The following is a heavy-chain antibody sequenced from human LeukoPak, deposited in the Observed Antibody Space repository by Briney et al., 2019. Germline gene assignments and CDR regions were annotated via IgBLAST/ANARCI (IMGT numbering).Heavy chain of an antibody. CDR2: INPNSGGT. Sequence: GASVKVSCKASGYTFTSYDINWVRQATGQGLEWMGWINPNSGGTNYAQKFQGRVTMTRDTSISTAYMELSRLRSDDTAVYYCATSRSGIDPWGQGTLVTVSS. D-gene: IGHD3-10*01. CDR3: ATSRSGIDP. CDR1: GYTFTSYD. V-gene: IGHV1-2*02. J-gene: IGHJ5*02.